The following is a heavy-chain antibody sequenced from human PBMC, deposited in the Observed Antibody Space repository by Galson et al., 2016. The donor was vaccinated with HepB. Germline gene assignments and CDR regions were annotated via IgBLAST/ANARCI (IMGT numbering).Heavy chain of an antibody. CDR3: AREGGGTYGRHLDF. V-gene: IGHV3-30*04. Sequence: SLRLSCAASGFSFSSYAMHWVRQAPGKGLEWVAQILYDGRNKYYTDSVKGRFTISRDNSKNTLYLQMSNLRAEDTAVYYCAREGGGTYGRHLDFWGQGTLVTVSS. CDR2: ILYDGRNK. D-gene: IGHD1-26*01. CDR1: GFSFSSYA. J-gene: IGHJ4*02.